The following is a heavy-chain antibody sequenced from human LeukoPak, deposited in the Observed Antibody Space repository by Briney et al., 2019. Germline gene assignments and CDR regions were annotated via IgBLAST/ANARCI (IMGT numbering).Heavy chain of an antibody. CDR1: GYTFTGYY. Sequence: ASVKVSCKASGYTFTGYYMHWVRQAPGQGLEWMGWINPNSGGTNYAQKFQGRVTMTRDTSISTAYMELSRLRSDDTAVYYCARDLEDHYYDSSGFAFDIWGQGTMVTVSS. CDR2: INPNSGGT. J-gene: IGHJ3*02. CDR3: ARDLEDHYYDSSGFAFDI. D-gene: IGHD3-22*01. V-gene: IGHV1-2*02.